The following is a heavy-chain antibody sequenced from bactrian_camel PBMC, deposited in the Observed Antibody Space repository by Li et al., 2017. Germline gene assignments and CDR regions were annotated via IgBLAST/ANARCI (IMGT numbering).Heavy chain of an antibody. CDR1: GIINAPLC. CDR3: AAGTRIIVGDYCDGITA. J-gene: IGHJ6*01. Sequence: HVQLVESGGGSVQAGGSLRLSCAASGIINAPLCVGWLRQGPGKEREGVAAIGSDGDEYYADSVKGRFTISQDNAKNIIYLQMSSLTPDDTAMYYCAAGTRIIVGDYCDGITAWGQGTQVTVS. CDR2: IGSDGDE. V-gene: IGHV3S55*01. D-gene: IGHD3*01.